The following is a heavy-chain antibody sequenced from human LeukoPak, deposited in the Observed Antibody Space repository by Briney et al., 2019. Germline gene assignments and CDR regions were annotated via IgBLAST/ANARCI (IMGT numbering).Heavy chain of an antibody. CDR1: GGSFSGYY. J-gene: IGHJ5*02. Sequence: SETLSLTCAVYGGSFSGYYWSWIRQPPGKGLEWIGEINHSGSTNYNPSLKSRVTISVDTSKNQFSLKLSSVTAADTAVYYCARGYSSSWYRSDSRWFDPWGQGTLVTVSS. CDR2: INHSGST. D-gene: IGHD6-13*01. CDR3: ARGYSSSWYRSDSRWFDP. V-gene: IGHV4-34*01.